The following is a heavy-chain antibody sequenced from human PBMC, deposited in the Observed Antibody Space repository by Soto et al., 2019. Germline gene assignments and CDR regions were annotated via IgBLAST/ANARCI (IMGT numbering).Heavy chain of an antibody. CDR1: GFTFSSYG. CDR2: IWYDGSNK. CDR3: ARATTMVRGVIIRGAFDI. Sequence: GGSLRLSCAASGFTFSSYGMHWVRQAPGKGLEWVAVIWYDGSNKYYADSVKGRFTISRDNSKNTLYLQMNSLRAEDTAVYYCARATTMVRGVIIRGAFDIWGQGTMVTVSS. J-gene: IGHJ3*02. V-gene: IGHV3-33*01. D-gene: IGHD3-10*01.